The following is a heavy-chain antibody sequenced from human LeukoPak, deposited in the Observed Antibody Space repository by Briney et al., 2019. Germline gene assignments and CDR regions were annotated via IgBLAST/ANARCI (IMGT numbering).Heavy chain of an antibody. D-gene: IGHD3-22*01. CDR1: GGSISSGSYY. CDR3: ARDRYYYDSSGYYDHWYFDL. V-gene: IGHV4-61*02. Sequence: SQTLSLTCTVSGGSISSGSYYWSWIRQPAGKGLEWIGRIYTSGSTNYNPSLKSRVTISVDTSRNQFSLKLSSVTAADTAVYYCARDRYYYDSSGYYDHWYFDLWGRGTLVTVSS. CDR2: IYTSGST. J-gene: IGHJ2*01.